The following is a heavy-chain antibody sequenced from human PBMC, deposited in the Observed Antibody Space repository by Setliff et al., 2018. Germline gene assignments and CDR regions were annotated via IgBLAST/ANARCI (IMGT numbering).Heavy chain of an antibody. J-gene: IGHJ4*02. V-gene: IGHV3-33*03. CDR2: IWYDGNNK. CDR1: GFTFKNYG. D-gene: IGHD2-15*01. Sequence: GGSLRLSCVASGFTFKNYGMHWVRQAPGKGLEWVAVIWYDGNNKDHADSVKGRFTISRDNARNSLYLQMNSLRVEDTAVYYCAKGNLGYCSGGICYPFDYWGQGSLVTVSS. CDR3: AKGNLGYCSGGICYPFDY.